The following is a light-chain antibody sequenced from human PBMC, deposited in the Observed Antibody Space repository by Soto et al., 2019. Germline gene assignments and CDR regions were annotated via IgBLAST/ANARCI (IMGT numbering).Light chain of an antibody. CDR3: QEHASI. J-gene: IGKJ5*01. Sequence: VLTQSPGTLSLSPGERATLSCRANQNLGDGRLAWYQQKPGQPPTLLIYDASTRATGIPDRFSGSGSGTDFTRTISRLEPEDFAVYYCQEHASIFGQGTRLEIK. CDR1: QNLGDGR. CDR2: DAS. V-gene: IGKV3-20*01.